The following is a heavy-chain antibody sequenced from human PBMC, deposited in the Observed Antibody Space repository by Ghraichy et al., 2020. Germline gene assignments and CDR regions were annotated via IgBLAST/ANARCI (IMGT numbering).Heavy chain of an antibody. CDR2: INTDSTRR. J-gene: IGHJ6*02. CDR1: TFTFNNYW. CDR3: ARGSGRYYYYYYGLDV. Sequence: GESLNISCEASTFTFNNYWMHWVRQVPGKGLVWVSRINTDSTRRDYADSVKGRFTISRDNAKNTLYLQMNSLRAEDTSVYYCARGSGRYYYYYYGLDVWGQGTTVIVSS. D-gene: IGHD1-26*01. V-gene: IGHV3-74*01.